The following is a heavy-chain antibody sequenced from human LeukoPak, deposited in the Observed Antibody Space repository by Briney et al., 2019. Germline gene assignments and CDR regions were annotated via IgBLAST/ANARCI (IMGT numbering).Heavy chain of an antibody. Sequence: PGGSLRLSCAASGFTFSSYAMSWVRQAPGKGLEWVSAISGSGGSTYYADSVKGRLTISRDNSKNTLYLQMNSLRAEDTAVYYCAKCPYCTNGVCYTGDYYYYGMDVWGQGTTVTVSS. CDR1: GFTFSSYA. J-gene: IGHJ6*02. CDR3: AKCPYCTNGVCYTGDYYYYGMDV. V-gene: IGHV3-23*01. D-gene: IGHD2-8*01. CDR2: ISGSGGST.